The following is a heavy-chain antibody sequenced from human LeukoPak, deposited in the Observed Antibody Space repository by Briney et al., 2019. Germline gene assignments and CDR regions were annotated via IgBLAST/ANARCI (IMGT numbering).Heavy chain of an antibody. CDR2: ISSGGSFI. CDR3: ARDPAVTTLIYWYFDL. V-gene: IGHV3-21*01. D-gene: IGHD4-17*01. J-gene: IGHJ2*01. Sequence: PGGSLRLSCAASGFIFSNYSMNWVRQAPGKGLEWVSSISSGGSFIYYTDSVKGRFTISRDNAKNSLYLQINSLKAEDTAVYYCARDPAVTTLIYWYFDLWGRGTLVTVSS. CDR1: GFIFSNYS.